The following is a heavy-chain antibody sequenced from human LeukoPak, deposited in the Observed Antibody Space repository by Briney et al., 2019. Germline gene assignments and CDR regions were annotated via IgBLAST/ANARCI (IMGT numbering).Heavy chain of an antibody. CDR2: ISGSGGST. J-gene: IGHJ4*02. D-gene: IGHD3-10*01. CDR3: ANPPMVRGAKYYFDY. Sequence: GGSLRLSCAASGFTFSSYAMSWVRQAPGKGLEWVSAISGSGGSTYYADSVKGRFTISRDNSKNTLYLQMNSLRAEDTAVYYCANPPMVRGAKYYFDYWDQGTLVTVSS. CDR1: GFTFSSYA. V-gene: IGHV3-23*01.